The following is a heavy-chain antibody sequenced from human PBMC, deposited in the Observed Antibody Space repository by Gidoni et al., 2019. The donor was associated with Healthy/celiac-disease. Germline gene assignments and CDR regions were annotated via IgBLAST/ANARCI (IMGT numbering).Heavy chain of an antibody. CDR1: GFTFSSYA. J-gene: IGHJ4*02. Sequence: EVQLLESGGGLVQPGGSLRLSCAASGFTFSSYAMSWVRQAPGKGLEWVSAISGSGGSTYYADSVKGRFTISRDNSKNTLYLQMNSLRAEDTAVYYCAKAPIEGDYGDYFRYFDYWGQGTLVTVSS. D-gene: IGHD4-17*01. CDR2: ISGSGGST. V-gene: IGHV3-23*01. CDR3: AKAPIEGDYGDYFRYFDY.